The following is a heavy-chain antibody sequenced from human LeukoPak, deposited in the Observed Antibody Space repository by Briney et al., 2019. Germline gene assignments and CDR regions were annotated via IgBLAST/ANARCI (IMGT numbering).Heavy chain of an antibody. CDR3: ARWGSSRTSCFSYSCWYMDV. CDR1: GYTFTNFG. D-gene: IGHD2-2*01. J-gene: IGHJ6*03. V-gene: IGHV1-18*01. Sequence: ASVKVSCKASGYTFTNFGVAWVRQAPGQGLEWMGWISANTGNRNYAQKFQDRVTMTTDTSTTTAYMELRSLRSDDTAVYYCARWGSSRTSCFSYSCWYMDVWGEGNTVTVSS. CDR2: ISANTGNR.